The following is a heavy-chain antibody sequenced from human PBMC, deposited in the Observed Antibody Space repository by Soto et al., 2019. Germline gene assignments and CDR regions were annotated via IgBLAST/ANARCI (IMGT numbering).Heavy chain of an antibody. CDR3: ASFVGLFWGGVSPAESWGSYYFDN. CDR2: IYYSGNT. CDR1: GDSITSGDYY. D-gene: IGHD2-8*01. J-gene: IGHJ4*02. Sequence: VQLQESGPGLVKPSQTLSLTCTVSGDSITSGDYYWSWIRQPPGKGLEWIGYIYYSGNTNYNSSLKSRVSRSVDTSKNQFSLNLTSVTAAHPAVYYCASFVGLFWGGVSPAESWGSYYFDNWGQGTLVTVSS. V-gene: IGHV4-30-4*01.